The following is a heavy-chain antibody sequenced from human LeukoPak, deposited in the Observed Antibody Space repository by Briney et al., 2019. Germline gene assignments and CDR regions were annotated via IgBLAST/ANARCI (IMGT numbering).Heavy chain of an antibody. CDR1: GFTFSSYS. CDR3: ARYSSGKTYYFDY. D-gene: IGHD6-19*01. Sequence: GGSLRLSCAASGFTFSSYSMNWVRQAPGKGLEWVSSISSSSYIYYADSVKGRFTISRDNAKNSLYLQMNSLRAEDTAVYYCARYSSGKTYYFDYWGQGTLVTVSS. CDR2: ISSSSYI. V-gene: IGHV3-21*01. J-gene: IGHJ4*02.